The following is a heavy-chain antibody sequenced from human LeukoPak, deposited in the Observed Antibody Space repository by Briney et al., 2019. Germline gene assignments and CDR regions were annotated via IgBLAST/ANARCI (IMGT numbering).Heavy chain of an antibody. CDR2: ISRSGGST. V-gene: IGHV3-23*01. D-gene: IGHD3-3*02. J-gene: IGHJ5*02. Sequence: RGSLRLSCAASGFTFDNFAMTWVRQAPGKGLEWVSGISRSGGSTYYIDSVKGRFIISRDNSKNTLYLQMNSVSAEDTAVYYCAKDRAYYHLWDGYYRNWFDPWGQRTLVLVSS. CDR3: AKDRAYYHLWDGYYRNWFDP. CDR1: GFTFDNFA.